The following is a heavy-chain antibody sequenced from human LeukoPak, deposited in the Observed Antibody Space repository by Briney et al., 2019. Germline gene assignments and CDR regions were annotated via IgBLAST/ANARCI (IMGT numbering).Heavy chain of an antibody. J-gene: IGHJ3*02. CDR2: ISYDGSNK. CDR3: ARDNRGIGAFDI. CDR1: GFTFSSYG. D-gene: IGHD1-14*01. Sequence: GGSLRLSCAASGFTFSSYGMHWVRQAPGKGLEWVAVISYDGSNKYYADSVKGRFTISRDNSKNTLYLQMNSLRAEDTAVYYCARDNRGIGAFDIWGQGTMVTVSS. V-gene: IGHV3-30*03.